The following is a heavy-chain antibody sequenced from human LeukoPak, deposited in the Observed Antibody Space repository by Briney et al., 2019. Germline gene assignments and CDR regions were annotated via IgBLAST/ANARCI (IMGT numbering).Heavy chain of an antibody. Sequence: PWETLSLTCAVYGGSFSGYYWSWIRQPPGKGLEWIGEINHSGSTNYNPSLKSRVIISVDTSKNQFSLKLSSVTAADTAVYYCARGPGRSIAAAGPFDYWGQGTLVTVSS. CDR2: INHSGST. J-gene: IGHJ4*02. CDR3: ARGPGRSIAAAGPFDY. V-gene: IGHV4-34*01. D-gene: IGHD6-13*01. CDR1: GGSFSGYY.